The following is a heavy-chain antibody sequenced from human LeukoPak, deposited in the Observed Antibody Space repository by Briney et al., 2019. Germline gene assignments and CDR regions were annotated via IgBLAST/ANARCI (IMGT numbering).Heavy chain of an antibody. CDR2: IYYSGST. Sequence: SETLSLTCTVSGGSISSGDYYWSWIRQPPGKGLEWIGYIYYSGSTYYNPSLKSRVTISVDTSKNQFSLKLSSVTAADTAVYYCAKAGWRGGGTFHEFDPWGQGTLVTVSS. J-gene: IGHJ5*02. CDR1: GGSISSGDYY. D-gene: IGHD3-16*01. CDR3: AKAGWRGGGTFHEFDP. V-gene: IGHV4-30-4*01.